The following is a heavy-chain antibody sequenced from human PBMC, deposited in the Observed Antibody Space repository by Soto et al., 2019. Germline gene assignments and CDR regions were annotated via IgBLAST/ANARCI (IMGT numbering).Heavy chain of an antibody. CDR2: IIPLFGTT. CDR1: GGTFRSYA. CDR3: ARVSYYGSGTYNWFDP. J-gene: IGHJ5*02. Sequence: VQLVQSGAEVKKPGSSVKVSCKAPGGTFRSYALSWVRQAPGQGLEWLGGIIPLFGTTNYAQKFQGRVTITADESTSTAYMDLSSLRSDDTAVYYCARVSYYGSGTYNWFDPWGQGTLVTVSS. V-gene: IGHV1-69*01. D-gene: IGHD3-10*01.